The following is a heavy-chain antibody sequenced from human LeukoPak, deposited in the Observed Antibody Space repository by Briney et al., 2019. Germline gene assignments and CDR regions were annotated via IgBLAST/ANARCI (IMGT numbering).Heavy chain of an antibody. CDR1: GFTFSSYS. CDR3: ARDPRIAAAGTYFDY. J-gene: IGHJ4*02. CDR2: ISSSSSYI. V-gene: IGHV3-21*01. D-gene: IGHD6-13*01. Sequence: GGSLTLSCAASGFTFSSYSMNWVRPAPGKGLEWVASISSSSSYIYYAHSVKGRFTISRDNAKNSLYLQMNSLRAEDTAVYYCARDPRIAAAGTYFDYWGQGTLVTVSS.